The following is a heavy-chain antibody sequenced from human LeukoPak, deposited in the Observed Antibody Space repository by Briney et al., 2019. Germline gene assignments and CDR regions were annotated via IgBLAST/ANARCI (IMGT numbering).Heavy chain of an antibody. V-gene: IGHV3-66*01. CDR1: GFTFSDYY. CDR2: IYSGGST. D-gene: IGHD3-10*01. CDR3: ARVARIRGTYYYYYYMDV. Sequence: GGSLRLSCAASGFTFSDYYMTWIRQAPGKGLEWVSVIYSGGSTYYADSVKGRFTISRDNSKNTLYLQMNSLRAEDTAVYYCARVARIRGTYYYYYYMDVWGKGTTVTISS. J-gene: IGHJ6*03.